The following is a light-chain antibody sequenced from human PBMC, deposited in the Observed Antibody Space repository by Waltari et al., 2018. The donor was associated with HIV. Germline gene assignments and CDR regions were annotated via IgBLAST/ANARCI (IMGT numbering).Light chain of an antibody. CDR1: QRVSSSY. CDR3: QQYGSSPIT. CDR2: GAS. V-gene: IGKV3-20*01. J-gene: IGKJ5*01. Sequence: ETVLTQSPGTLSLSPGERATLSCRASQRVSSSYLAWYQQKPGQAPRLLIHGASSRATGIPDRFSGSESETDFTLTISRLEPEDFAVYYCQQYGSSPITFGQGTRLEIK.